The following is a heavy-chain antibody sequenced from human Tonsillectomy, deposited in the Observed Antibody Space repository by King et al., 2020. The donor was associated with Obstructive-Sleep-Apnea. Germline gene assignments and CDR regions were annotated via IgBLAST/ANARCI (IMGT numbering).Heavy chain of an antibody. CDR3: AKATMFIMVRGVPDY. CDR1: GFTFSSYA. D-gene: IGHD3-10*01. J-gene: IGHJ4*02. CDR2: ISASGGNT. V-gene: IGHV3-23*04. Sequence: VQLVESGGGLVQPGGSLRLSCAASGFTFSSYAMSWVRQAPGKGLEWVSAISASGGNTYYAVSVKGRFTISRDNSKNTLYLQMNSLRAEDTAVYYCAKATMFIMVRGVPDYWGQGTLLTVSS.